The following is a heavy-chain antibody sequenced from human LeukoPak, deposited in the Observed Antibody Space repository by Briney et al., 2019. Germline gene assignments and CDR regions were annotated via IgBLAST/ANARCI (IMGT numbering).Heavy chain of an antibody. CDR2: INPNSGGT. CDR1: GYTFTGYY. V-gene: IGHV1-2*06. J-gene: IGHJ3*02. CDR3: ARGDPLVGATTDAFDI. D-gene: IGHD1-26*01. Sequence: GASVKVSCAASGYTFTGYYMHWVRQAPGQGLEWMGRINPNSGGTNYAQKFQGRVTMTRDTSISTAYMELSRLRSDDTAVYYCARGDPLVGATTDAFDIWGQGTMVTVSS.